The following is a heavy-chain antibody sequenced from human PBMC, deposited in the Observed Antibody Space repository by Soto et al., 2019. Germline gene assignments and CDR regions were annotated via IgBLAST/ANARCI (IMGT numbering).Heavy chain of an antibody. CDR1: GFTFDDYA. CDR2: ISWDGGST. CDR3: AKNSGSLSYYYYGMDV. Sequence: ALRLSCAASGFTFDDYAMHWVRQAPGKGLEWVSLISWDGGSTYYADSVKGRFTISRDNSKNSLYLQMNSLRAEDTALYYCAKNSGSLSYYYYGMDVWGQGTTVTVSS. J-gene: IGHJ6*02. V-gene: IGHV3-43D*04. D-gene: IGHD1-26*01.